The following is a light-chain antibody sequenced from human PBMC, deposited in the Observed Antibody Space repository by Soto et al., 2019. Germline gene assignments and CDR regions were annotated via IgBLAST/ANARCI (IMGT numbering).Light chain of an antibody. CDR2: GAS. Sequence: EIVMTQSPATLSVSPGERVTLSCRASQSVSSNLAWYQQKPGQAPRLLMYGASTRATGIPARFSGSGSGTEFTLTISSLQSEDFAVYYCQQYDNWPLTFGGGTKGDIK. V-gene: IGKV3-15*01. CDR1: QSVSSN. J-gene: IGKJ4*01. CDR3: QQYDNWPLT.